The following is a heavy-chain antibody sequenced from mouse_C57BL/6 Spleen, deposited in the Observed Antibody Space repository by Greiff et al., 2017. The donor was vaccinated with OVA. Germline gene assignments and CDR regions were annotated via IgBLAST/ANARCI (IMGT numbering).Heavy chain of an antibody. CDR3: AKIYYGNYVYAMDY. J-gene: IGHJ4*01. Sequence: VQLKESGGGLVKPGGSLKLSCAASGFTFSSYTMSWVRQTPEKRLEWVATISGGGGNTYYPDSVKGRFTISRDNAKNTLYLQMSSLRSEDTALYYCAKIYYGNYVYAMDYWGQGTSVTVSS. CDR2: ISGGGGNT. CDR1: GFTFSSYT. D-gene: IGHD2-1*01. V-gene: IGHV5-9*01.